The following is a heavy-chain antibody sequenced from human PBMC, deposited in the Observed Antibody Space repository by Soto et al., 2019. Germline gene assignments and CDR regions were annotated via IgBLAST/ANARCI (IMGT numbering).Heavy chain of an antibody. V-gene: IGHV3-9*01. CDR1: GFIFDDYA. D-gene: IGHD6-6*01. CDR3: AKDMFSSSSAAAFDY. CDR2: ISWQSGSI. Sequence: EVQLVESGGGLAQPGRSLRLSCAASGFIFDDYAMHWVRQAPGKGLEWVSGISWQSGSIRYADSVKGRFTSSRDNAKNSLYLQMTSLRVEDTALYYCAKDMFSSSSAAAFDYWGQGILVTVSS. J-gene: IGHJ4*02.